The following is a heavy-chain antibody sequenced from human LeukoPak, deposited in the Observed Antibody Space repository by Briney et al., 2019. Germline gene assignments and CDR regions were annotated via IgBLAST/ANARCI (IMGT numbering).Heavy chain of an antibody. CDR1: GFTFSSYS. CDR2: ISSSSSTI. D-gene: IGHD5/OR15-5a*01. CDR3: ARVSLFDYMDV. J-gene: IGHJ6*03. Sequence: PGGSLRLSCAASGFTFSSYSMNWVRQAPGKGLEGVSYISSSSSTIYYADSVKGRFTISRDNAKNSLYLQMNSLRAEDTAVYYCARVSLFDYMDVWGKGTTVTVSS. V-gene: IGHV3-48*04.